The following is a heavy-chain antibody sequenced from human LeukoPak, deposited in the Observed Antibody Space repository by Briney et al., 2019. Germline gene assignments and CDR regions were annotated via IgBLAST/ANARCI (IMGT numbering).Heavy chain of an antibody. CDR3: ARDPPGSGSYLDY. V-gene: IGHV4-59*01. Sequence: SETLSLTCTVSGGSINNYYWSWIRQPPGKGLEYIGYIYYSGGTNYNPSLKSRVTISVDTSKNQFSLKLSSVTAADTAVYYCARDPPGSGSYLDYWGQGTLVTVSS. CDR2: IYYSGGT. CDR1: GGSINNYY. J-gene: IGHJ4*02. D-gene: IGHD3-10*01.